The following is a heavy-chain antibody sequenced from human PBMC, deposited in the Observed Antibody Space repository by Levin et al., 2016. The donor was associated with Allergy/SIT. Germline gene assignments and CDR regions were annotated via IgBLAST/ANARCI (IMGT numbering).Heavy chain of an antibody. Sequence: ASVKVSCKVSGHTLSDLSIHWVRQAPGKGFEWMGGFDPDVDETLYAQQFQGRVIMTEDTSTDTGYMELRSLTSEDTAVYYCATVDRHVVANFDYWGQGTLVTVSS. CDR2: FDPDVDET. J-gene: IGHJ4*02. CDR3: ATVDRHVVANFDY. D-gene: IGHD2-15*01. CDR1: GHTLSDLS. V-gene: IGHV1-24*01.